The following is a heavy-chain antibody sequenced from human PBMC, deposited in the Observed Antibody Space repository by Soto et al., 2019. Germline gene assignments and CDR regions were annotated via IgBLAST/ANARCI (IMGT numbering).Heavy chain of an antibody. D-gene: IGHD2-2*01. CDR2: IIPILGIA. Sequence: QVQLVQSGAEVKKPGSSVKVSCKASGVTFSSYTISWVRQAPGQGLEWMGRIIPILGIANYAQKFQGRVTITADKSTSTAYRELSSLRSEDTAVYYCAGDIVVVPAVLGAGKFDPWGQGTLVTVSS. J-gene: IGHJ5*02. CDR1: GVTFSSYT. CDR3: AGDIVVVPAVLGAGKFDP. V-gene: IGHV1-69*02.